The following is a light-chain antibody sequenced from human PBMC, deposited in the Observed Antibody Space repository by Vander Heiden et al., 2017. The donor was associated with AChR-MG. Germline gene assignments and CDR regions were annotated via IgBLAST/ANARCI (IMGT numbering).Light chain of an antibody. CDR2: LGS. CDR1: QILLHSNGYNY. J-gene: IGKJ1*01. CDR3: MQALQTPRT. Sequence: DIVMTQSPLSLPVTPGEPASISCRSSQILLHSNGYNYLDWYLQKPGQSPQLLIYLGSNRASGVPDRFSGSGSGKDFTLKSSRVEAEDVGVYYCMQALQTPRTFGQGTKVEIK. V-gene: IGKV2-28*01.